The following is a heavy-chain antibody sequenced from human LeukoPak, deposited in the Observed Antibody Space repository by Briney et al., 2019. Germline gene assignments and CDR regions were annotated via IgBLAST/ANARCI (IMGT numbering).Heavy chain of an antibody. Sequence: GGSLRLSCAASGFTFSNYAMSWVRKAPGKGLEWVSGISGTSGTINYAAPVKGRFTISRDNSKNTLYLQMNSLRVDDMAVYYCTKRLGDPRAFDYWGQGTLVTVSS. CDR1: GFTFSNYA. CDR3: TKRLGDPRAFDY. V-gene: IGHV3-23*01. CDR2: ISGTSGTI. D-gene: IGHD2-21*02. J-gene: IGHJ4*02.